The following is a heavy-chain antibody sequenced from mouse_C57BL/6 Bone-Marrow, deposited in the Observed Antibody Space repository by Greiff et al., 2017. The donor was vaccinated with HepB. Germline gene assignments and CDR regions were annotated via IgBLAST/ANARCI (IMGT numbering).Heavy chain of an antibody. J-gene: IGHJ4*01. V-gene: IGHV2-6-1*01. Sequence: QVQLKESGPGLVVPSQSLSITCTVSGFSLTSYGVHWVRQPPGKGLEWLVVIWSDGSTTYNSALKSRLSISKDNSKSQVFLKMNSLQTDDTAMYYCARHNYGSSYDAMDYWGQGTSVTVSS. CDR2: IWSDGST. CDR3: ARHNYGSSYDAMDY. CDR1: GFSLTSYG. D-gene: IGHD1-1*01.